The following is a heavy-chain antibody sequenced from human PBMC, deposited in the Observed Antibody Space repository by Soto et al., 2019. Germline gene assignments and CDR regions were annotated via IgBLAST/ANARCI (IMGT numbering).Heavy chain of an antibody. Sequence: PGGSLRLSCAASGFTFNNYAMSWVRQAPGKGLEWASAISGSGGGTYSADSVKGRFTISRDNSKNTQYLQMNSLRAEDTAVYYCAKGSGGSRPYYFDYWGQGILVTVSS. CDR2: ISGSGGGT. CDR3: AKGSGGSRPYYFDY. D-gene: IGHD2-15*01. J-gene: IGHJ4*02. CDR1: GFTFNNYA. V-gene: IGHV3-23*01.